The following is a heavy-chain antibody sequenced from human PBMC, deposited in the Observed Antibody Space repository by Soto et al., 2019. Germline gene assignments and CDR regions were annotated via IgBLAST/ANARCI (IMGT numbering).Heavy chain of an antibody. V-gene: IGHV1-69*12. CDR1: GGTFSSYA. D-gene: IGHD5-18*01. CDR3: ATKGLPNYYYYGMDV. J-gene: IGHJ6*02. CDR2: IIPLFGTG. Sequence: QVQLVQSGAEVKKPGSSVKVSCKASGGTFSSYAISWVRQAPGQGLEWMGGIIPLFGTGNYAQKFQGRVTITADESTSTAYMERSSLRSEDTAVYYCATKGLPNYYYYGMDVWGQGTTVTVSS.